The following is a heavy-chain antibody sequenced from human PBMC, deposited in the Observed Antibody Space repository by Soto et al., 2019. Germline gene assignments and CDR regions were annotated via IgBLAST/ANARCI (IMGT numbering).Heavy chain of an antibody. CDR3: ARGEVDYYGSGILDY. J-gene: IGHJ4*02. CDR1: GGSISSVDYY. Sequence: SETLSLTCAVSGGSISSVDYYWSWLRQPPGKGLEWIGYIYYSGSTYYNPSIKSRVTTSVDTSKNQFSLKLSSVTAADTAVYYCARGEVDYYGSGILDYWGQGTLVTVSS. V-gene: IGHV4-30-4*01. CDR2: IYYSGST. D-gene: IGHD3-10*01.